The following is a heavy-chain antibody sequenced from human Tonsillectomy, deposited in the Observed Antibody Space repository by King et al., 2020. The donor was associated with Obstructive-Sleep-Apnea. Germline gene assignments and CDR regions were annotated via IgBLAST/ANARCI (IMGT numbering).Heavy chain of an antibody. V-gene: IGHV5-51*07. D-gene: IGHD1-26*01. Sequence: QLVQSGAEVKKPGESLKISCKVSGYRLTTYWIGWVHQMPGKGLEWMGIIYPSDSDTRYSPSFQGQVTISVDKSISTAYLQWSSLKASDTAMYYCARLLSGRGSYLGFDYWGQGTLVTVSS. CDR2: IYPSDSDT. J-gene: IGHJ4*02. CDR3: ARLLSGRGSYLGFDY. CDR1: GYRLTTYW.